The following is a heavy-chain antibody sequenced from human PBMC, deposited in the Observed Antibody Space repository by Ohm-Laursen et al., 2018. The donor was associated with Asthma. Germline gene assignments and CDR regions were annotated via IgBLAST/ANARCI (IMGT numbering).Heavy chain of an antibody. CDR1: GFTFRSYA. D-gene: IGHD3-22*01. J-gene: IGHJ4*02. CDR2: GGSYYDGGLK. Sequence: SLRLSCTATGFTFRSYAMHWVRQAPGKGLEWVAVGGSYYDGGLKYYADSVNGRFTVSRDDSKNTLYLQMNSLRAEDTAVYYCARVNYYDSSGYHLLDYWGQGTLVTVSS. CDR3: ARVNYYDSSGYHLLDY. V-gene: IGHV3-30-3*01.